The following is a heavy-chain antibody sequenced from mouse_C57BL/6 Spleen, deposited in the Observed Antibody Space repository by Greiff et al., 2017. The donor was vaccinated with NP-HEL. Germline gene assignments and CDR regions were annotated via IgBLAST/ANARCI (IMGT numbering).Heavy chain of an antibody. CDR3: ARSLYYPWYFDV. Sequence: EVQLQQSGPELVKPGASVKISCKASGYTFTDYYMNWVKQSHGKSLEWIGDINPNNGGTSYNQKFKGKATLTVDKSSSTAYMELRSLTSEDSAVYYCARSLYYPWYFDVWGTGTTVTVSS. D-gene: IGHD2-1*01. CDR1: GYTFTDYY. J-gene: IGHJ1*03. CDR2: INPNNGGT. V-gene: IGHV1-26*01.